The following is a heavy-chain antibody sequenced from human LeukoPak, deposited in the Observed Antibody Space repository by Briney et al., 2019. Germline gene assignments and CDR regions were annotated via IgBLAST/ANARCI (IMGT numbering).Heavy chain of an antibody. CDR3: ASSLSGYSSGPGLDY. Sequence: GESQKISCNGSGYRFTSYWIAWVRQMPGRGLEWMGIIYPGDSDTRYSPSFQGQVTISADKSITTAYLQWSRLKASDTAMYYCASSLSGYSSGPGLDYWGQGTLVTVSS. CDR1: GYRFTSYW. CDR2: IYPGDSDT. V-gene: IGHV5-51*01. J-gene: IGHJ4*02. D-gene: IGHD6-19*01.